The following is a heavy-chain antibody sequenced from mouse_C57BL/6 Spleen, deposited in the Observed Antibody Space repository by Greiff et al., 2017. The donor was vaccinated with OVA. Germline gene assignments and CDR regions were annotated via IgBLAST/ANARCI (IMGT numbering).Heavy chain of an antibody. J-gene: IGHJ3*01. CDR1: GYAFSSSW. CDR2: IYPGDGDT. Sequence: QVQLQQSGPELVKPGASVKISCKASGYAFSSSWVNWVKQRPGKGLEWIGRIYPGDGDTNYNGKFKGKATLTADKSSSAAYVQLSSLTSEDSEVYFCASLADWGKGTLVTVSA. CDR3: ASLAD. V-gene: IGHV1-82*01.